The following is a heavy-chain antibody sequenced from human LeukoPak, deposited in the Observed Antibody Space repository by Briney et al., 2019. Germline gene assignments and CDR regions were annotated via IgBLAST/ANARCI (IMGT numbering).Heavy chain of an antibody. J-gene: IGHJ4*02. D-gene: IGHD3-3*01. CDR2: INHSGST. Sequence: PSETLSLTCAVYGGSFSGYYWSWIRQPPGKGLEWIGEINHSGSTSYNPSLKSRVTISVDTSKNQFSLKLSSVTAADTAVYYCASNDFWSGSPRGYWGQGTLVTVSS. CDR1: GGSFSGYY. V-gene: IGHV4-34*01. CDR3: ASNDFWSGSPRGY.